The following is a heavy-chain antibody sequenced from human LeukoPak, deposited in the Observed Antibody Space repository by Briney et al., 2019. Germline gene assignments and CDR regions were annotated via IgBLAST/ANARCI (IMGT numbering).Heavy chain of an antibody. J-gene: IGHJ4*02. CDR1: GFTFRSYV. V-gene: IGHV3-23*01. D-gene: IGHD6-13*01. CDR2: ISGTGGST. CDR3: AKGVSSSWRGYFDY. Sequence: GGSPRLSCAASGFTFRSYVMSWVRQAPGKGLEWVSDISGTGGSTYYADSVKGRFTSSRDNSKNTLYLQMNSLKVEDTAVYYCAKGVSSSWRGYFDYWGQGTLVTVSS.